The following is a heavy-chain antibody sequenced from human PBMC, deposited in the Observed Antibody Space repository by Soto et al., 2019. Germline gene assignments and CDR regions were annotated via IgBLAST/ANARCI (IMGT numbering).Heavy chain of an antibody. V-gene: IGHV3-33*01. Sequence: PGGSLRLSCAASGFTFSSYGMHWVRQAPCKGLAWLAVIWSDGSNKYYADSVKGRFTISRDNSKNTLYLQMNSLRAEDTAVYYCARYYYDSSGYYPLWGQGTLVTVSS. D-gene: IGHD3-22*01. CDR1: GFTFSSYG. J-gene: IGHJ4*02. CDR2: IWSDGSNK. CDR3: ARYYYDSSGYYPL.